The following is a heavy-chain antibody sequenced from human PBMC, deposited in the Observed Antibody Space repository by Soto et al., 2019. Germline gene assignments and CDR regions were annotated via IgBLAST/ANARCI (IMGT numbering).Heavy chain of an antibody. CDR3: ARGRRLQYTAFNWFDP. D-gene: IGHD4-4*01. CDR2: IYHSGST. CDR1: SGSISISNW. Sequence: SETLSLTCAVSSGSISISNWWSWVRQPPGKGLEWIGEIYHSGSTNYNPSLKSRVTISVDKSKNQFSLKLSSVTAADTAVYYCARGRRLQYTAFNWFDPWGQGTLVTVSS. J-gene: IGHJ5*02. V-gene: IGHV4-4*02.